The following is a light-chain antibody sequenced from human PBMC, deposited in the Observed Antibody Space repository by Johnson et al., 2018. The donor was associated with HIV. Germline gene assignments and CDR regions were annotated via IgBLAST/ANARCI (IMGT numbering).Light chain of an antibody. CDR1: SSNIGNNY. CDR2: DNN. CDR3: GTWDTSLSVYV. V-gene: IGLV1-51*01. J-gene: IGLJ1*01. Sequence: QSVLTQPPSVSAAPGQKVTISCSVSSSNIGNNYVSWYQQLPGTAPKLLIYDNNKRPSGIPDRFSGSKSGTSVTLAITGLQTGDEADYYCGTWDTSLSVYVFGTGTKVTVL.